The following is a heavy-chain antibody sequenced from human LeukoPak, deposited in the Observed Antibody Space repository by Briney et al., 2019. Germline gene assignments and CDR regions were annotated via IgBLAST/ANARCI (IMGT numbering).Heavy chain of an antibody. V-gene: IGHV3-23*01. D-gene: IGHD6-19*01. J-gene: IGHJ4*02. CDR3: AKGGSGWYPGFDY. CDR2: SGSGGSP. Sequence: PGGSLRLSCAASGFTFTNYAMNWVRQAPGKGLEWVSTSGSGGSPFYADSVKGRFTISRDNSRNTLYLQMNSLRVDDTAVYYCAKGGSGWYPGFDYWGQGILVTVSS. CDR1: GFTFTNYA.